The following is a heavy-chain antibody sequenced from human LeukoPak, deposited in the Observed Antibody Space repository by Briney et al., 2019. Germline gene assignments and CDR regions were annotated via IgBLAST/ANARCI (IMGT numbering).Heavy chain of an antibody. Sequence: GGSLRLSCAASGFTFSSYAMSWVRQAPGQGLGWVSVISGSGGNSYYEDSVKGRFTMSRDNSKNTLYLQMNSLRAEDTAVYYCAKEGSKSYFDSWGQGTLVTVSS. V-gene: IGHV3-23*01. CDR3: AKEGSKSYFDS. J-gene: IGHJ4*02. CDR2: ISGSGGNS. CDR1: GFTFSSYA. D-gene: IGHD3-10*01.